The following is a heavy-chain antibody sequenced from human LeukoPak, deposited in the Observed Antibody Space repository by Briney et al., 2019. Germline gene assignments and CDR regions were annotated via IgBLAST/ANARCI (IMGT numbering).Heavy chain of an antibody. D-gene: IGHD3-3*01. Sequence: GASVKVSCKASGGTFSSYAISWVRQAPGQGLEWMGGIIPIFGTANYAQKFQGRVTITADESTSTAYMELSSLRSEDTAVYYCARARKLYDFWSGYYNTGFDYWGQGTLVTVSS. CDR3: ARARKLYDFWSGYYNTGFDY. CDR1: GGTFSSYA. CDR2: IIPIFGTA. V-gene: IGHV1-69*13. J-gene: IGHJ4*02.